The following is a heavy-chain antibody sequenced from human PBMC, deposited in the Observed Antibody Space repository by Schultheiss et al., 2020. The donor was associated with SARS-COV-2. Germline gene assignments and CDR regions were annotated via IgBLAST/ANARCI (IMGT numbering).Heavy chain of an antibody. Sequence: SETLSLTCAVYGGSFSGYYWSWIRQPPGKGLEWIGEINHSGSTNYNPSLKSRVIISVDTSKNQFSLKLSSVTAADTAVYYCARVSSGYERFYYYYYAMDVWGQGTTVTVSS. V-gene: IGHV4-34*01. J-gene: IGHJ6*02. CDR3: ARVSSGYERFYYYYYAMDV. CDR2: INHSGST. D-gene: IGHD5-12*01. CDR1: GGSFSGYY.